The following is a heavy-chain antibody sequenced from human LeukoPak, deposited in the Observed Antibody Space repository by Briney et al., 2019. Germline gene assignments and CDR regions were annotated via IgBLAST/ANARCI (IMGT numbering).Heavy chain of an antibody. CDR2: ISSSSSTI. J-gene: IGHJ6*03. D-gene: IGHD6-13*01. Sequence: PGGSLRLSCAASGFTFSSYSMNWVRQAPGKGLEWVSYISSSSSTIYYADSVKGRFTISRDNAKNSLYLQMNSLRAEDTAVYYCARTAYSSSWYGGYYYMDVWGKGTTVTVSS. CDR3: ARTAYSSSWYGGYYYMDV. CDR1: GFTFSSYS. V-gene: IGHV3-48*01.